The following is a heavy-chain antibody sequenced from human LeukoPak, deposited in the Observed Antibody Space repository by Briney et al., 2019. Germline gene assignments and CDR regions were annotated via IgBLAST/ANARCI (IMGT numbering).Heavy chain of an antibody. CDR2: ISYDGSNK. Sequence: PGRSLRLSCAASGFTFSSYAMHWVRQAPGKGLEWVAVISYDGSNKYYADSVKGRFTISRDNSKNMLYLQMNSLRAEDTAVYYCAREHGDYGNYWGQGTLVTVSS. CDR3: AREHGDYGNY. V-gene: IGHV3-30*04. CDR1: GFTFSSYA. J-gene: IGHJ4*02. D-gene: IGHD4-17*01.